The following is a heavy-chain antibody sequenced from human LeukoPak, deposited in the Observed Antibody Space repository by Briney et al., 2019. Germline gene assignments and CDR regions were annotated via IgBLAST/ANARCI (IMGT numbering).Heavy chain of an antibody. CDR1: GFTFSSYE. V-gene: IGHV3-48*03. CDR3: ARGQAASFDY. Sequence: GGSLRLSCAASGFTFSSYEMNWVRQAPGKGLEWVSYISSSGSTIYHADSVKGRFTISRDNAKNSLYLQMNSLRAEDTAVYYCARGQAASFDYWGQGTLVTVSS. J-gene: IGHJ4*02. D-gene: IGHD2-15*01. CDR2: ISSSGSTI.